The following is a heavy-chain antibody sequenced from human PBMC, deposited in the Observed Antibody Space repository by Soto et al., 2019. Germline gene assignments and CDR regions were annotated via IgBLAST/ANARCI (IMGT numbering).Heavy chain of an antibody. Sequence: QVQLVQSGAEVKKPGSSVKVSCKASGGTFSSYAISWVRQAPGQGLEWMGGIIPIFGTANYAQKFQGRVTITADESTSTAYMELSSLRSEDTAVYYCARDDVRVVVPADMTRISSRWFDPWGQGTLVTVSS. J-gene: IGHJ5*02. CDR1: GGTFSSYA. CDR3: ARDDVRVVVPADMTRISSRWFDP. CDR2: IIPIFGTA. D-gene: IGHD2-2*01. V-gene: IGHV1-69*01.